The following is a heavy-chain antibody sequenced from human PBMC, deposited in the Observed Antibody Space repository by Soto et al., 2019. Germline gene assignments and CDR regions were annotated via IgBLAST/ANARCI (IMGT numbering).Heavy chain of an antibody. CDR3: ATYSGKYQGPVHY. V-gene: IGHV3-30*03. CDR1: GYTFSHYG. J-gene: IGHJ4*02. Sequence: QVQVVESGGGVVQPGRSLRLSCAASGYTFSHYGIHWVRQAPGKGLEWLAVISYDGSNKHYADSVKGRFTVSRDNSKNTLYLQVNSLRAEDTAVYFCATYSGKYQGPVHYWGQATVVTVS. CDR2: ISYDGSNK. D-gene: IGHD1-26*01.